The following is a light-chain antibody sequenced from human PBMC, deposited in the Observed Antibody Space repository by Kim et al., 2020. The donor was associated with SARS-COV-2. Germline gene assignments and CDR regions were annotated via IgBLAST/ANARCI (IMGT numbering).Light chain of an antibody. CDR2: DAS. J-gene: IGKJ2*01. Sequence: SCSVRATVTITCRASQGISRSLAWYQQKPGKAPKSLIYDASNLHRGVPSRFSGSGSGTDFTLTISSLQPEDFATYYCQKYNTYPHTFGQGTKLEI. V-gene: IGKV1-16*01. CDR1: QGISRS. CDR3: QKYNTYPHT.